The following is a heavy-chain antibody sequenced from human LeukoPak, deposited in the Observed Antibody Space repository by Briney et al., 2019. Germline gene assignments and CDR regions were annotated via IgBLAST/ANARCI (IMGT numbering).Heavy chain of an antibody. J-gene: IGHJ4*02. D-gene: IGHD5-12*01. CDR2: IKQDGSEK. Sequence: RGTPRVSCAASGFSVCSSWMSLGPPAPGERLGRVANIKQDGSEKYTVDSVRGRFTPSRDNAKNSLYLHMKSLRAQDTAVFYFSRLGYCGYDGFVYLGQGTLVTVSS. V-gene: IGHV3-7*01. CDR1: GFSVCSSW. CDR3: SRLGYCGYDGFVY.